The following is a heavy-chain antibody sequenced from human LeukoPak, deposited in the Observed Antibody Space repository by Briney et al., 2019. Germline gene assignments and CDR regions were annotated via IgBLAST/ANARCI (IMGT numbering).Heavy chain of an antibody. J-gene: IGHJ4*02. Sequence: GASVKVSCKASGYTFTGYYMHWVRQAPGQGLEWMGWINPNSGGTNYAQKFQGRVTMTRDTSISTAYMELSRLRSDDTAAYYCARSKGYSYGTEFDYWGQGTLVTVSS. D-gene: IGHD5-18*01. V-gene: IGHV1-2*02. CDR2: INPNSGGT. CDR1: GYTFTGYY. CDR3: ARSKGYSYGTEFDY.